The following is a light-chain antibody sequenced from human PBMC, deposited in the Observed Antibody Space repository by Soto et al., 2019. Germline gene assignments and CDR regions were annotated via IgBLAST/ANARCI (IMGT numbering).Light chain of an antibody. V-gene: IGKV1-12*01. J-gene: IGKJ5*01. Sequence: DNQLTQSPSSISASAGDRVTITCRASQAVNSWLAWFQQKPGMAPKLVIYDVSSLQSGVPSRFSGSGSGTEFTLTISSLQPEDFATYYCQQSNNHPISFGQGTRLEI. CDR2: DVS. CDR3: QQSNNHPIS. CDR1: QAVNSW.